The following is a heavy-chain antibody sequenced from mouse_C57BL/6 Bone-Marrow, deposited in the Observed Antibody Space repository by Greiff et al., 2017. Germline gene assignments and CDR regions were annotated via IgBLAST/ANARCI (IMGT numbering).Heavy chain of an antibody. CDR2: IYPGDGDT. J-gene: IGHJ4*01. D-gene: IGHD1-1*01. CDR1: GYAFSSSW. CDR3: AKPFISTWAMAY. V-gene: IGHV1-82*01. Sequence: QVQLQQSVPELVKPGASVKISCKASGYAFSSSWMNWVKQRPGKGLEWIGRIYPGDGDTNYNGKFKGKATLTADKSSSTAYMQLSRLTSEDSAVYFSAKPFISTWAMAYWGQGTSVTVSS.